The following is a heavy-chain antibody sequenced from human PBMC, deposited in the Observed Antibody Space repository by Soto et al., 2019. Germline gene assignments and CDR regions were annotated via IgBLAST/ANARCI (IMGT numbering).Heavy chain of an antibody. CDR2: INHSGST. Sequence: SETLSLTCAVYGGSFSGYYWSWIRQPPGKGLEWIGEINHSGSTNYNPSLKSRVTISVDTSKNQFSLKLSSVTAADTAVYYCVRRSSIAAAAPWGQGTLVTVSS. CDR1: GGSFSGYY. CDR3: VRRSSIAAAAP. V-gene: IGHV4-34*01. J-gene: IGHJ5*02. D-gene: IGHD6-13*01.